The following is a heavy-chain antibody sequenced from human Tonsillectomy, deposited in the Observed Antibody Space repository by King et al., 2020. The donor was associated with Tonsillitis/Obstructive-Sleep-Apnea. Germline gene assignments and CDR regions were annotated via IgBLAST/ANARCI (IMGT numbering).Heavy chain of an antibody. CDR2: ISDSGSGT. Sequence: DVQLVESGGGLVQPGGSLRLSCAASGFTFNNYAMSWVRQAPGKGLEWVSAISDSGSGTHYVDSVKGRFTISRDNSKKTLYVQMNSLRAEDTAVYYWVGGPAGADYYYMDVWGKGTTVTVSS. CDR1: GFTFNNYA. J-gene: IGHJ6*03. D-gene: IGHD6-19*01. V-gene: IGHV3-23*04. CDR3: VGGPAGADYYYMDV.